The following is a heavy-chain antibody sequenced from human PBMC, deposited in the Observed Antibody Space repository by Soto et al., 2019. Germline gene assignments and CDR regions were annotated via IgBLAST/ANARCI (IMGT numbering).Heavy chain of an antibody. CDR1: GYTFTNYY. CDR2: IDPGSSSR. Sequence: ASVKVSCKASGYTFTNYYMHWVRQAPGQGLEWMGIIDPGSSSRNYAQIFQGRVTMTRDTSTRTVYMELGSLRSEDTAVYYCAKGGMTVFGVVIPPYYYMDVWGKGTTVTVSS. CDR3: AKGGMTVFGVVIPPYYYMDV. J-gene: IGHJ6*03. D-gene: IGHD3-3*01. V-gene: IGHV1-46*01.